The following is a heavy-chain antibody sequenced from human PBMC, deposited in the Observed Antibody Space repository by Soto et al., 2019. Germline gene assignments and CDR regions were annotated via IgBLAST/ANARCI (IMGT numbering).Heavy chain of an antibody. V-gene: IGHV3-30*18. J-gene: IGHJ6*02. CDR3: AKGGNGMDV. Sequence: QVQLVESGGGVVQPGRSPRLSCAASGFTFSSYGMHWVRQAPGKGLEWVAVISYDGSNKYYADSVKGRFTISRDNSKNTLYLQMNSLRAEDTAVYYCAKGGNGMDVWGQGTTVTVSS. CDR2: ISYDGSNK. CDR1: GFTFSSYG.